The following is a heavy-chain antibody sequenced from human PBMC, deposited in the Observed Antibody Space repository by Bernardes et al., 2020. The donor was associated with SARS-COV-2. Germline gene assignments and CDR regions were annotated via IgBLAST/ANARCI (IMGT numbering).Heavy chain of an antibody. CDR2: IYYSGTT. V-gene: IGHV4-59*01. D-gene: IGHD3-10*01. CDR1: GDSITTSY. CDR3: ARRRGAGTYSDL. J-gene: IGHJ5*02. Sequence: SETLSLTCTVSGDSITTSYWSWIRQPPGRGLEWIGSIYYSGTTSYNPSLKSRVTISVDTSRNQFSLALNSISAADTAVYYCARRRGAGTYSDLWGQGILVTVSP.